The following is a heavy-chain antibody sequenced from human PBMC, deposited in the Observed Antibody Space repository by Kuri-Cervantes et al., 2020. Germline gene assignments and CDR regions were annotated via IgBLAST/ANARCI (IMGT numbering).Heavy chain of an antibody. V-gene: IGHV4-4*07. J-gene: IGHJ5*02. D-gene: IGHD2-15*01. CDR3: ARDYCSGGSCYSFWFDP. Sequence: SETLSLTCTVSGGSISSYYWSWIRQPAGKGLEWIGRIYTSGSTNYNPSLKSRVTMSVDTSKNQFSLKLSSVTAADAAVYYRARDYCSGGSCYSFWFDPWGQETLATFPS. CDR1: GGSISSYY. CDR2: IYTSGST.